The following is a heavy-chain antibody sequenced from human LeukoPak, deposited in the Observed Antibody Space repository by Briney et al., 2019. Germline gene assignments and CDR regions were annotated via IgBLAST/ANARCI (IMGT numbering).Heavy chain of an antibody. J-gene: IGHJ6*02. CDR2: IWYDGSNK. D-gene: IGHD3-22*01. V-gene: IGHV3-33*01. CDR1: GFTFSSYG. CDR3: ARDLYYYDSSGYYEAAYYYYGMDV. Sequence: GRSLRLSCAASGFTFSSYGMHWVRQAPGKGLEWVAVIWYDGSNKYYADSVKGRFTISRDNSKNTLYLQMNSLRAEDTAVYYCARDLYYYDSSGYYEAAYYYYGMDVWGQGTTVTVSS.